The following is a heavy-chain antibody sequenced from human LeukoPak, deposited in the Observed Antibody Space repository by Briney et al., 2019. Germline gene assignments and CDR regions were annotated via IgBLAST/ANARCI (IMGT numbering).Heavy chain of an antibody. CDR2: ISSNGGST. J-gene: IGHJ4*02. D-gene: IGHD3-22*01. CDR3: ARSNYYDSSGLDYDY. Sequence: GGSLRLSCAASGFTFSSYAMHWVRQAPGKGLEYVSAISSNGGSTYYANSVKGRFTISRDNSENTLYLQMGSLRAEDMAVYYCARSNYYDSSGLDYDYWGQGTLVTVSS. V-gene: IGHV3-64*01. CDR1: GFTFSSYA.